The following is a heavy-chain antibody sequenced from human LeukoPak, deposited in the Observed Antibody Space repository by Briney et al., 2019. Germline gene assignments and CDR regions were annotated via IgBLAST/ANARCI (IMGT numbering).Heavy chain of an antibody. D-gene: IGHD3-3*01. CDR2: ISSSSSYI. Sequence: GGSLRLSCAASGFTFSSNSMNWVRQAPGKGLEWVSSISSSSSYIYYADSVKGRFTISRDNAKNSLYLQMNSLRAEDTAVYYCARALRFLEWLTAPGGQGTLVTVSS. CDR3: ARALRFLEWLTAP. V-gene: IGHV3-21*01. J-gene: IGHJ4*02. CDR1: GFTFSSNS.